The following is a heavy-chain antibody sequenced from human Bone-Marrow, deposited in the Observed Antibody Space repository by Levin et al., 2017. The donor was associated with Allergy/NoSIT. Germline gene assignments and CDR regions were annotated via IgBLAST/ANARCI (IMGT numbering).Heavy chain of an antibody. CDR3: ARTSTARYFDWFMAYYFDY. CDR1: GFTFGSYW. D-gene: IGHD3-9*01. CDR2: IKEDGSER. Sequence: SGGSLRLSCTASGFTFGSYWMSWVRQAPGKGLEWVAHIKEDGSERYYVDSVRGRFTISRDNAKNSLYLQVNSLSAEDTAVYYCARTSTARYFDWFMAYYFDYWGQGTRVTVSA. J-gene: IGHJ4*02. V-gene: IGHV3-7*04.